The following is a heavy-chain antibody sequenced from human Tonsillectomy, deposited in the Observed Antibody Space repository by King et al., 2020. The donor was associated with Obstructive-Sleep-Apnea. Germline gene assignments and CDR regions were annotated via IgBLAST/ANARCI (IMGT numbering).Heavy chain of an antibody. CDR2: INSDWSTT. D-gene: IGHD6-13*01. J-gene: IGHJ4*02. CDR1: GFTFSNYW. CDR3: ARDTIAPPGDIDY. Sequence: VQLVESGGGLVHPGGSLRLSCAASGFTFSNYWMHWVRQAPGKGLVWVSLINSDWSTTTYADSVNGRFTISRDNAKNTLYLQMNSLRAEDTAVYYCARDTIAPPGDIDYWGQGALVTVSS. V-gene: IGHV3-74*01.